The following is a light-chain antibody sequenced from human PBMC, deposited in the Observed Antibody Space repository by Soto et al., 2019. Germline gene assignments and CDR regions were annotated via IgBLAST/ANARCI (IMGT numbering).Light chain of an antibody. CDR2: DAS. CDR3: QQYDSHPCT. V-gene: IGKV1-5*01. Sequence: DIQMTQSPSSLSSSVGDRVTITCRASQSINHWLAWYQQKPGKAPKFLIYDASTLRNGVPSRFSGRGSGTEFTLTISSLQPDDFATYYCQQYDSHPCTFGQGTKVEI. J-gene: IGKJ2*02. CDR1: QSINHW.